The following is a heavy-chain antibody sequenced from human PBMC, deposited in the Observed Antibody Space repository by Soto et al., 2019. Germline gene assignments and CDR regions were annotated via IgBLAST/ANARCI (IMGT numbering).Heavy chain of an antibody. CDR2: IIPIFGTA. V-gene: IGHV1-69*01. CDR1: GGTFSNYA. Sequence: QVQLVQSGAEVRKSGSSVKVSCKTSGGTFSNYAISWVRQAPGQGLEWMGGIIPIFGTAYYAQKFQGRVTITADGSTSTAYMEVSSLRSEDTAVYYCARGGTYYYESSGSHYDIDYWGQGTLVTVSS. CDR3: ARGGTYYYESSGSHYDIDY. J-gene: IGHJ4*02. D-gene: IGHD3-22*01.